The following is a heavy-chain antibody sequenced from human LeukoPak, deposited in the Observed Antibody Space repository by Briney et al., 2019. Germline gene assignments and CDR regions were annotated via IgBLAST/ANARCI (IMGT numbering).Heavy chain of an antibody. CDR1: GFIFSSYS. J-gene: IGHJ4*02. Sequence: GGSLRLSCAASGFIFSSYSMNWVRHAPGKGLEWVSSISSTSTYIHYADSLKGRFTISRDNTRNSLYLQINSLRVEDTAVYYCARVQRGEMATFDYWGQGTLVTVSS. CDR3: ARVQRGEMATFDY. V-gene: IGHV3-21*01. D-gene: IGHD5-24*01. CDR2: ISSTSTYI.